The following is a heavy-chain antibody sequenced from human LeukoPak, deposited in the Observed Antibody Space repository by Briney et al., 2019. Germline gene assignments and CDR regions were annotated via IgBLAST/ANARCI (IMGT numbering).Heavy chain of an antibody. Sequence: SETLSLTCTVSGGSISSSSYYWGWIRQPPGKGLEWIGSIYYSGSTYYNPSLKSRVTISVDTSKNQFSLELSSVTAADTAVYYCASRITMIVVGPFDYWGQGTLVTVSS. CDR1: GGSISSSSYY. D-gene: IGHD3-22*01. V-gene: IGHV4-39*01. J-gene: IGHJ4*02. CDR2: IYYSGST. CDR3: ASRITMIVVGPFDY.